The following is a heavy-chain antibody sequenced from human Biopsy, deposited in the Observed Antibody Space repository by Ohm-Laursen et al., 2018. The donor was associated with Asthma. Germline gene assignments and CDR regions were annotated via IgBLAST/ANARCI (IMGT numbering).Heavy chain of an antibody. J-gene: IGHJ4*02. Sequence: SLRLSCAASGFAVSRDHMFWVRQAPGKGLEWVSVFYSGGTSHTADSVGGRFTISRDYSKNTLYLQMHSLRAEDTAVYYCARGDSSNWSHYYFDYWGQGTLVTVSS. V-gene: IGHV3-53*01. CDR2: FYSGGTS. CDR3: ARGDSSNWSHYYFDY. D-gene: IGHD3-22*01. CDR1: GFAVSRDH.